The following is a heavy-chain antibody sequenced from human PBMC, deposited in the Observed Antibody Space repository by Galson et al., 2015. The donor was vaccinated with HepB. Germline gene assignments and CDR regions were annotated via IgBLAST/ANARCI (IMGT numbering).Heavy chain of an antibody. Sequence: SLRLSCAASGFTFSSYGMHWVRQAPGKGLEWVAVISYDGSNKYYADSVKGRFTISRDNSKNTLYLQMNSLRAEDTAVYYCAKASGSAVIYYYGMDVWGQGTTVTVSS. V-gene: IGHV3-30*18. J-gene: IGHJ6*02. CDR1: GFTFSSYG. CDR3: AKASGSAVIYYYGMDV. CDR2: ISYDGSNK. D-gene: IGHD2-15*01.